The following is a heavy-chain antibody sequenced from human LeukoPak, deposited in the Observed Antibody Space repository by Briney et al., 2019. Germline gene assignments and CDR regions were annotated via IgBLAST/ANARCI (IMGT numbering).Heavy chain of an antibody. Sequence: GGSLRLSCAASGFTFSSYAMSWVRQAPGKGLEWVSAISGSGGSTYYADSVKGRFTISRDNSKNTLYLQMNSLRAEDTAVYYCAKDRNPGYSSGWYPIDYWGQGTLATVSS. CDR1: GFTFSSYA. CDR3: AKDRNPGYSSGWYPIDY. V-gene: IGHV3-23*01. CDR2: ISGSGGST. J-gene: IGHJ4*02. D-gene: IGHD6-19*01.